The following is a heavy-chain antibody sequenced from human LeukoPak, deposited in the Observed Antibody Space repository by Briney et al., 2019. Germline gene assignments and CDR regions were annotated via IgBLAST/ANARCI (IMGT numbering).Heavy chain of an antibody. CDR1: GYTFTSYG. Sequence: ASVKVSCKASGYTFTSYGISWVRQAPGQGLEWMGWISAYNGNTNYAQKLQGRVTMTTDTSTSTAYMKLRSLRSDDTAVYYCARDFLSGSYYRGAFDIWGQGTMVTVSS. J-gene: IGHJ3*02. CDR2: ISAYNGNT. V-gene: IGHV1-18*01. D-gene: IGHD1-26*01. CDR3: ARDFLSGSYYRGAFDI.